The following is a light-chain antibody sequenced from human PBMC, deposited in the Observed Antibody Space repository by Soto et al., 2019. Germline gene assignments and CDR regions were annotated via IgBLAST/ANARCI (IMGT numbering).Light chain of an antibody. CDR3: MKRLQTPWT. CDR2: LGS. CDR1: QSLLHSSGYNY. J-gene: IGKJ1*01. Sequence: DIVMTQSPLSLPVTPGEPASISCRSSQSLLHSSGYNYLDWYLQRPGQSPQLLICLGSDRASGVPDRLSGSESGTDFTMKISRVEADDVGVYYCMKRLQTPWTFGQGTEV. V-gene: IGKV2-28*01.